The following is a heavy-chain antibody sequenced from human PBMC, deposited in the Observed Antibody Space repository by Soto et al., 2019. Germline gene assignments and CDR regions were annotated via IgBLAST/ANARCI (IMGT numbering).Heavy chain of an antibody. V-gene: IGHV3-30*03. CDR2: ISYDGSNK. CDR1: GFPFSSYG. CDR3: AGGQYYLDY. J-gene: IGHJ4*02. D-gene: IGHD2-15*01. Sequence: QVQRVESGGGVVQPGRSLRISCAASGFPFSSYGMHWVRQAPGTGLDWVALISYDGSNKYYADSVKGRFTISRDNSKHTLYLEMSSLSVEDTPVYYCAGGQYYLDYCGQGTLVSVSS.